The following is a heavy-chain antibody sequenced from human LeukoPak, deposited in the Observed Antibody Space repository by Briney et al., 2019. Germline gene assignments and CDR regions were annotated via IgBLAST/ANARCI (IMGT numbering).Heavy chain of an antibody. CDR1: GGSVSSGSYY. V-gene: IGHV4-61*01. CDR3: ARDPIYGGKGLGP. J-gene: IGHJ5*02. CDR2: IYYSGST. Sequence: SETLSLTCTVSGGSVSSGSYYWSWIRQPPGKGLEWIGYIYYSGSTNYSPSLKSRVTISVDTSKNQFSLKLSSVTAADTAVYYCARDPIYGGKGLGPWGQGTLVTVSS. D-gene: IGHD4-23*01.